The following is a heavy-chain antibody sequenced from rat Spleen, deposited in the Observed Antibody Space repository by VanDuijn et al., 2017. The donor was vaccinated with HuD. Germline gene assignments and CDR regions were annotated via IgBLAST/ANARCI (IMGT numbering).Heavy chain of an antibody. CDR3: TRPYPY. D-gene: IGHD1-4*01. CDR1: GFTFSSFP. V-gene: IGHV5-46*01. CDR2: ISTRGGST. Sequence: EVQLVESDGGLVQPGRSLKLSCTASGFTFSSFPMAWVRQAPTKGLEWVATISTRGGSTYYRDSVKGRFTISRDNAKSTLYLQMNSLRSEDTATYYCTRPYPYWGQGVMVTVSS. J-gene: IGHJ2*01.